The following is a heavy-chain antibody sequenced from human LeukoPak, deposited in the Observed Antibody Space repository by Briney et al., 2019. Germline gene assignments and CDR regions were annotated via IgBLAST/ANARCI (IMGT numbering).Heavy chain of an antibody. D-gene: IGHD3-9*01. Sequence: SETLSLTCAVYGGPFSGYYWSWIRQHPGKGLEWIGYIYYSGSTYYNPSLKSRVTISVDTSKNQFSLKLSSVAAADTAVYYCARLPSHYDILTGYTLDVWGQGTTVTVSS. CDR3: ARLPSHYDILTGYTLDV. V-gene: IGHV4-31*11. CDR2: IYYSGST. CDR1: GGPFSGYY. J-gene: IGHJ6*02.